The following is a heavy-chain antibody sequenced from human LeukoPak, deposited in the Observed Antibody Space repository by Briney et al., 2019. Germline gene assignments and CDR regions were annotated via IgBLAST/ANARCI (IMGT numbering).Heavy chain of an antibody. Sequence: SETLSLTCAVYGGSFSGYYWSWIRHPPGKGLEWIGEINHSGSTNYNPSLKSRVTISVDTSKNQFSLKLSSVTAADTAVYYCARGGRDGYNPVGYWGQGTLVTVSS. CDR3: ARGGRDGYNPVGY. D-gene: IGHD5-24*01. V-gene: IGHV4-34*01. J-gene: IGHJ4*02. CDR1: GGSFSGYY. CDR2: INHSGST.